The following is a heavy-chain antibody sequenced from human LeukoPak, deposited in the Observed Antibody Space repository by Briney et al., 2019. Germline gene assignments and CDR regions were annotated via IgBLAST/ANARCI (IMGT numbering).Heavy chain of an antibody. D-gene: IGHD6-13*01. Sequence: PGGSLRLSCAASGITFSNYGMHWVRQAPGKGLEWVSTISGSGDNTYSADSVRGRFTISRDNSKNTLYLQMNSLRAEDTAIYYCAKVSWANYFDYWGQGTLVTVSS. CDR1: GITFSNYG. CDR3: AKVSWANYFDY. CDR2: ISGSGDNT. V-gene: IGHV3-23*01. J-gene: IGHJ4*02.